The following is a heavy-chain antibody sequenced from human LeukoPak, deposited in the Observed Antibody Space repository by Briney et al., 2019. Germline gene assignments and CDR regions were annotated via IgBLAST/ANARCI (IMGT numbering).Heavy chain of an antibody. J-gene: IGHJ4*02. V-gene: IGHV3-33*01. CDR3: VATKAYCGGDCHFDY. CDR1: GFIFNTYG. D-gene: IGHD2-21*02. Sequence: PGSSLRLSCAASGFIFNTYGMHWVRQAPGKGLEWVAVIWYDGRNKYYGDSVKGRFTISRDNSKNMLYLQMNSLRAGDTAVYYCVATKAYCGGDCHFDYWGQGTLVTVSS. CDR2: IWYDGRNK.